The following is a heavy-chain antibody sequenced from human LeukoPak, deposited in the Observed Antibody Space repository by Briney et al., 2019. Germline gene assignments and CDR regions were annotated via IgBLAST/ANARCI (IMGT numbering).Heavy chain of an antibody. V-gene: IGHV1-18*01. CDR2: ISAYNGNT. CDR1: GYTFTSYG. D-gene: IGHD4-17*01. J-gene: IGHJ4*02. CDR3: ARGRRDGDYGY. Sequence: ASVKVSCKASGYTFTSYGISWVRQAPGQGLEWMGWISAYNGNTNYAQKLQGRVTITADKSTSTAYMELSSLRSEDTAVYYCARGRRDGDYGYWGQGTLVTVSS.